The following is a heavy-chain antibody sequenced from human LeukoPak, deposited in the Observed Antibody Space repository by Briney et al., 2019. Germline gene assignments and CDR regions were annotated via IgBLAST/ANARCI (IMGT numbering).Heavy chain of an antibody. J-gene: IGHJ4*02. Sequence: PSETLSLTCTVYTGSIGSDYWTWLRQPPGKGLEYFGYTYYTGTTNYNPSLKSRVTISVDTSKSQFSLKLSSVTAADTAVYFCAKYGNSGWVIDNWGQGTLVTVSS. CDR3: AKYGNSGWVIDN. V-gene: IGHV4-59*08. CDR1: TGSIGSDY. D-gene: IGHD6-19*01. CDR2: TYYTGTT.